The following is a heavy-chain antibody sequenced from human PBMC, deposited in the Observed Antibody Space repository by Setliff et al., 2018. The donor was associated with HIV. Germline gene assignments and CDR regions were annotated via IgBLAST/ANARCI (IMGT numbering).Heavy chain of an antibody. CDR3: ARAVQLGYFDY. Sequence: PSETLSLTCTVSGGSISSSSYYWGWIRQPPGKGLEWIGSTYYSGSTYYNPSLKSRVTISVDTSKNQFSLKLSSVTAADTAVYYCARAVQLGYFDYWGQGTLVTVSS. CDR2: TYYSGST. V-gene: IGHV4-39*07. CDR1: GGSISSSSYY. J-gene: IGHJ4*02. D-gene: IGHD6-6*01.